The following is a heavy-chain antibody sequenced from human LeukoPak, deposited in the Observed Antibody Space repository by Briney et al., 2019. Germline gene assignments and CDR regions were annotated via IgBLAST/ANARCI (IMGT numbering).Heavy chain of an antibody. CDR3: ARGKVRGIAAARSAFDI. V-gene: IGHV4-34*01. CDR2: INHSGST. CDR1: DGSFSGYY. J-gene: IGHJ3*02. Sequence: SETLSLTCAVYDGSFSGYYWNWIRRPPGEGLEWIGEINHSGSTNYNPSLESRVTISVDTSKNQFSLKLSSVTAADTAVYCCARGKVRGIAAARSAFDIWGQGTMVTVSS. D-gene: IGHD6-13*01.